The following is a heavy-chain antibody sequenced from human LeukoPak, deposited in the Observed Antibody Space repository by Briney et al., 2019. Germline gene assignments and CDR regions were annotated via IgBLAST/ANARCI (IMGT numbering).Heavy chain of an antibody. J-gene: IGHJ4*02. CDR2: IKQDGSEE. D-gene: IGHD7-27*01. V-gene: IGHV3-7*01. CDR1: GFTFSSYW. CDR3: ARDKMTGDSYFDY. Sequence: PGGSLRLSCAASGFTFSSYWMSWVRQAPGKGLEWVAHIKQDGSEENYVDSVKGRFTISRDNAKNSLLLQMDGLRAEDTAVYYCARDKMTGDSYFDYWGQGTLVTVSS.